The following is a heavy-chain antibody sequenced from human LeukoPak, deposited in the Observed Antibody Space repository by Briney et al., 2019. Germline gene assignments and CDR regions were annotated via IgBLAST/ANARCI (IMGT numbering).Heavy chain of an antibody. CDR3: VTSTGQQFIPYDY. J-gene: IGHJ4*02. D-gene: IGHD6-13*01. CDR2: IYGGDAA. CDR1: GINVSSNY. V-gene: IGHV3-66*01. Sequence: PGGSLRLSCAASGINVSSNYMTWIRQAPGKGLEWVSLIYGGDAAYYPESVRGRFMISRDNLKNTLFLQMNSLSVEDTAVYYCVTSTGQQFIPYDYWGQGTHVTVSS.